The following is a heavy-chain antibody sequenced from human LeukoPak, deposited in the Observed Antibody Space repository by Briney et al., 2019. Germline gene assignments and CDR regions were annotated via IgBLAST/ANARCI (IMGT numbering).Heavy chain of an antibody. D-gene: IGHD6-13*01. V-gene: IGHV4-59*10. CDR3: ARSSSSWIQSPFDY. J-gene: IGHJ4*02. CDR1: GGSFSGYY. CDR2: IYTSGST. Sequence: PSETLSLTCAVYGGSFSGYYWSWIRQPAGKGLEWIGRIYTSGSTNYNPSLKSRVTISVDTSKNQFSLKLSSVTAADTAVYYCARSSSSWIQSPFDYWGQGTLVTVSS.